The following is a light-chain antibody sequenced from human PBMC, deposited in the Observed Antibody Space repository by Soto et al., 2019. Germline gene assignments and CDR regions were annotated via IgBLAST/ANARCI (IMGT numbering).Light chain of an antibody. CDR2: EGS. CDR3: CSSAGSSTLV. Sequence: QSALTQPASVSGSPGQSITISCTGTSSDVGSYKFVSWYQQHPVKAPKLMIYEGSKRPSGVSNRFSGSKSGNTASLTISGRQDEDEDDYYCCSSAGSSTLVFGGWTKVTVL. J-gene: IGLJ2*01. CDR1: SSDVGSYKF. V-gene: IGLV2-23*01.